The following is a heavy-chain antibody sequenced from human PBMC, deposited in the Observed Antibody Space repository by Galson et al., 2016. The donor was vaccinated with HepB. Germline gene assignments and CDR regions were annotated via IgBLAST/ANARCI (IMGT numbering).Heavy chain of an antibody. J-gene: IGHJ5*02. CDR2: IYSGGST. V-gene: IGHV3-66*01. CDR1: GFTVSNNY. CDR3: ARNRHCGGGSCYGA. D-gene: IGHD2-15*01. Sequence: SLRLSCAASGFTVSNNYMRWVRQAPGKGLEWVSLIYSGGSTYYADFVKGRFTISRDSSKNTLYLQMNSLRAEDTAVYYCARNRHCGGGSCYGAWGQGTLVTVST.